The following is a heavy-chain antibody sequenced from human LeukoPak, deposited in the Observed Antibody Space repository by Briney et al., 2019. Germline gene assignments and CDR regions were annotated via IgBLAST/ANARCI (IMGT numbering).Heavy chain of an antibody. Sequence: PSETLSLTCTVSGGSISSGSYYWSWIRQPAGKGLEWIGRIYTSGSTNYNPSLKSRVTISVDTSKNQFSLKLSSVTAADTAVYYCARSKGYSYGGNYYYYYYMDVWGKGTTVTVSS. J-gene: IGHJ6*03. CDR2: IYTSGST. V-gene: IGHV4-61*02. D-gene: IGHD5-18*01. CDR3: ARSKGYSYGGNYYYYYYMDV. CDR1: GGSISSGSYY.